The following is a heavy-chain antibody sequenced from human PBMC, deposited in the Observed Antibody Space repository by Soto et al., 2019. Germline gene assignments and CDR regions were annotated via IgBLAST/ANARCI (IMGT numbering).Heavy chain of an antibody. J-gene: IGHJ4*02. CDR3: ATLRGLGVVSPYFDY. CDR2: ISYSGSP. V-gene: IGHV4-39*01. D-gene: IGHD3-16*01. CDR1: DDFSSNNGHR. Sequence: SEPQSLPRSVSDDFSSNNGHRWGRIRQQPGKGPEWIGSISYSGSPHYNPSLESRVTISIDTSNHEFSLRLSSVTAADTAVYFCATLRGLGVVSPYFDYWGQGALVTVSS.